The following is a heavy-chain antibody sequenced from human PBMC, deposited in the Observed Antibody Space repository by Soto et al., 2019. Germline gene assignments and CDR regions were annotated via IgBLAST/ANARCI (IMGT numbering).Heavy chain of an antibody. CDR2: ISYDGSNK. V-gene: IGHV3-30*18. Sequence: GGSLRLSCAASGFTFSSYGMHWVRQAPGKGLEWVAVISYDGSNKYYADSVKGRFTISRDNSKNTLYLQMNSLRAEDTAVYYCANLPAPRPYYYDPMGYWGQGTLVTVSS. D-gene: IGHD3-22*01. CDR3: ANLPAPRPYYYDPMGY. J-gene: IGHJ4*02. CDR1: GFTFSSYG.